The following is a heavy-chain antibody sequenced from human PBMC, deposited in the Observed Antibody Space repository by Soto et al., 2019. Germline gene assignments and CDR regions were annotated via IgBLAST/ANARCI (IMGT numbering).Heavy chain of an antibody. V-gene: IGHV4-59*01. CDR1: GGSISGYY. D-gene: IGHD4-17*01. Sequence: SETLSLTCTVSGGSISGYYWSWIRQPPGKGLEWIGYIYYSGSTNYNPSLKSRVTISVDTSKNQFSLKLSSVTAADTAVYYCARTDYGDYYYYYMDVWGKGTTVTVSS. CDR2: IYYSGST. CDR3: ARTDYGDYYYYYMDV. J-gene: IGHJ6*03.